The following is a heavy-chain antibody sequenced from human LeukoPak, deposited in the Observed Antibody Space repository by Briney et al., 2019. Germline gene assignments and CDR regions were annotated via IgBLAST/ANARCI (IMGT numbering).Heavy chain of an antibody. CDR1: GFTFSSYR. Sequence: PGGSLRLSCAASGFTFSSYRMNWVRQAPGKGLEWVPSISSSSSYIYYADSVKGRFTISGDNAKNSLYLQMNSLRAEDTAVYYCARTLPPAYYGMDVWGQGTTVTVSS. CDR3: ARTLPPAYYGMDV. J-gene: IGHJ6*02. V-gene: IGHV3-21*01. CDR2: ISSSSSYI.